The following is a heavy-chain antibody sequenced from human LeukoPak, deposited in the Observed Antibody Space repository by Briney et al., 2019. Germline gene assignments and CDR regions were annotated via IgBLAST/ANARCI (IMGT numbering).Heavy chain of an antibody. J-gene: IGHJ4*02. CDR1: GFTLSSSS. D-gene: IGHD6-19*01. Sequence: PGGSLRLSCAASGFTLSSSSMGWVRQAPGRGLEWVSFLRSSGTTIYYADSVKGRFTVSRGNAKNSLYLQMNSLRDEDTAVYYCARVREDSRGWYHFDSWGQGTLVSVSS. CDR3: ARVREDSRGWYHFDS. CDR2: LRSSGTTI. V-gene: IGHV3-48*02.